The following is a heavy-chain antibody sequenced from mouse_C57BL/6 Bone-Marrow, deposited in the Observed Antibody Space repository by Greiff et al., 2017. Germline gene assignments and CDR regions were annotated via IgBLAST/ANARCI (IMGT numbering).Heavy chain of an antibody. V-gene: IGHV14-4*01. CDR1: GFNIKDDY. CDR3: TTGLRLN. J-gene: IGHJ3*01. CDR2: IDPEHGAT. D-gene: IGHD2-2*01. Sequence: VQLQQSGAELVRPGASVKLSCTASGFNIKDDYMHWVKQRPEQGLEWIGWIDPEHGATEYASKFQGKATITADTSSTTAYLQISSLTAEDTAVYYCTTGLRLNWGQGTLVTVSA.